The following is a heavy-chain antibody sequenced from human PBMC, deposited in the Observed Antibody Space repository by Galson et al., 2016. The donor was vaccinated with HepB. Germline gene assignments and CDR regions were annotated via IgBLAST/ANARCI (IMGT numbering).Heavy chain of an antibody. CDR1: GFTFSDFE. CDR3: ARGRYSSGWANWFDP. V-gene: IGHV3-48*03. CDR2: ISGTGSTI. Sequence: SLRLSCAASGFTFSDFEMNWVRQAPGKGLEWISFISGTGSTIYYGDSVQGRFTISRDNTKNSLYLQMNSLRAEDTAVYYCARGRYSSGWANWFDPWGQGTLVIVSS. D-gene: IGHD6-19*01. J-gene: IGHJ5*02.